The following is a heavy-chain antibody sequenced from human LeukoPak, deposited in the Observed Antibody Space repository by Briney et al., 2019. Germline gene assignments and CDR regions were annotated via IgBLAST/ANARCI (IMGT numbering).Heavy chain of an antibody. Sequence: SDTLSLTCTFSSRSINIGGYYGSWIRGHPGKGLEWIRSIYYSGNTDYNPSLKSRVTISVDTSKNQFSLKLSSLTAPDTAVYYCARGSGVRGVNYGLDVWGQGTTVTVSS. D-gene: IGHD3-10*01. J-gene: IGHJ6*02. CDR1: SRSINIGGYY. V-gene: IGHV4-31*03. CDR3: ARGSGVRGVNYGLDV. CDR2: IYYSGNT.